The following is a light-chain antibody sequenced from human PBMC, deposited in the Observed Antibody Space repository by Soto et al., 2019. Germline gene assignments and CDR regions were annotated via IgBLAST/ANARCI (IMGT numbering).Light chain of an antibody. CDR1: QSVGSF. Sequence: EIVLTQSPATLSLSPGETAALSCRASQSVGSFLAWYQQKPGQAPRLLMYDATNRATGIPARFSGSGSVTDFTLTISSLEPEDFAVYYCQQRRNWPPTFGGGTKVDIK. CDR2: DAT. J-gene: IGKJ4*01. V-gene: IGKV3-11*01. CDR3: QQRRNWPPT.